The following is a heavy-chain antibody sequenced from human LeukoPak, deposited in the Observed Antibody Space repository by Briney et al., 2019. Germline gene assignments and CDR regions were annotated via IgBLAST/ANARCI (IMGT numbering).Heavy chain of an antibody. CDR2: IKQDGSEK. CDR3: SGGDFFNY. Sequence: GGSLRLSCVAPGFTFSSYWMSWVRQAPGKGLEWVANIKQDGSEKYYVDSVKGRFTISRDNAKNSLYLQMNSLRAEDTAVYYCSGGDFFNYWGQGTLVTVSS. J-gene: IGHJ4*02. V-gene: IGHV3-7*01. CDR1: GFTFSSYW. D-gene: IGHD2-21*01.